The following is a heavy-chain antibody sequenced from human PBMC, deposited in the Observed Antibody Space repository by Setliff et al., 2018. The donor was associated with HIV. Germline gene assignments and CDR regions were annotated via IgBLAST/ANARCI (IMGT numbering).Heavy chain of an antibody. V-gene: IGHV3-23*03. Sequence: GGSLRLSCAASGFNFNNFAMTWVRQSPGKGLESVSIVYGPGSYTHYTDSVKGRFTISRDNSKNTLFLQMNSLRAEDSAVYYCITNDGDYSLFDYWGQGTQVTVSS. J-gene: IGHJ4*02. D-gene: IGHD4-17*01. CDR1: GFNFNNFA. CDR3: ITNDGDYSLFDY. CDR2: VYGPGSYT.